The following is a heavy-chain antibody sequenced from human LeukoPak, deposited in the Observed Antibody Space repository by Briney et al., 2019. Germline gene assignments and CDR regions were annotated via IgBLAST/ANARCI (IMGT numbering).Heavy chain of an antibody. CDR3: ARDGDSSGWLSGY. CDR1: GGSFSGYY. J-gene: IGHJ4*02. V-gene: IGHV4-34*01. CDR2: INHSGST. D-gene: IGHD6-19*01. Sequence: SETLSLTCAVYGGSFSGYYWSWIRQPPGKGLEWIGEINHSGSTNYNPSLKSRVTISVDTFKNQFSLKLSSVTAAGTAVYYCARDGDSSGWLSGYWGQGTLVTVSS.